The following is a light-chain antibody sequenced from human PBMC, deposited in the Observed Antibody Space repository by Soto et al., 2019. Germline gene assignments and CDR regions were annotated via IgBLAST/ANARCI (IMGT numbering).Light chain of an antibody. V-gene: IGKV1-5*01. CDR3: QQYSTYSIT. CDR1: QSISGW. CDR2: DAS. Sequence: DSQMTQSPSTLSAAVGEIGTVTCRASQSISGWLAWYQQKPGKAPKLLIYDASTLESEVPSRFRGSGSGTEFTLTISSLQPDDFATYYCQQYSTYSITFGQGTRLEN. J-gene: IGKJ5*01.